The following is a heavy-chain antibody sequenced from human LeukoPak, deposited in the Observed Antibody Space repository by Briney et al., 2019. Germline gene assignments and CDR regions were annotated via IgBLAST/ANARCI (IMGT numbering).Heavy chain of an antibody. CDR2: IRSKANSYAT. J-gene: IGHJ4*02. CDR3: SRLGESMTSVTASLDN. V-gene: IGHV3-73*01. CDR1: GFTFSDSA. Sequence: PGGSLRLSCAASGFTFSDSAMHWVRQAPGKGLEWVGRIRSKANSYATAYAASVKCRFTIYRDDSKNTEYLQMNSLKIEDTAVYYCSRLGESMTSVTASLDNWGQGTLVTVSS. D-gene: IGHD4-17*01.